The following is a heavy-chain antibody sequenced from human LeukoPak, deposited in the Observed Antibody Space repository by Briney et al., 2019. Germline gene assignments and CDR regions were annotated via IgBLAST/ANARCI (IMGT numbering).Heavy chain of an antibody. D-gene: IGHD3-16*01. CDR2: IKQDGSEK. V-gene: IGHV3-7*03. Sequence: GGSLRLSCAGSGFTFSSHLMSLVRHAPGKGLEGVANIKQDGSEKYFVDSVKGRFTISRDNAKNSLYLQMNSLRAEDTAVYYCARECGAGGYFDYWGQGTLLTVSS. J-gene: IGHJ4*02. CDR1: GFTFSSHL. CDR3: ARECGAGGYFDY.